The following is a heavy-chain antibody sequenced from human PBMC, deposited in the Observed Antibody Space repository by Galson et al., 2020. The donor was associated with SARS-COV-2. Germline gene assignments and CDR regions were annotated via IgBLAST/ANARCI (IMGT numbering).Heavy chain of an antibody. V-gene: IGHV3-48*02. Sequence: GGSLRLSCAASGFTFSDYSMNWVRQAPGKGLEWVSYISSNSNTIYYADSVEGRFTISRDNAQNSLYLQMNSLRDEDTAVYYCARGDDVAVAGWLYYFGYWGQGTQVTVSS. D-gene: IGHD6-19*01. CDR1: GFTFSDYS. CDR2: ISSNSNTI. CDR3: ARGDDVAVAGWLYYFGY. J-gene: IGHJ4*02.